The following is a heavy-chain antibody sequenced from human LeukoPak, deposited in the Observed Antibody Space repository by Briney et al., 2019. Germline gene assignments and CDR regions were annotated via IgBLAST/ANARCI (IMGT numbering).Heavy chain of an antibody. V-gene: IGHV4-30-2*01. Sequence: PSQTLSLTCAVPGGSISSGSYSWSWIRQPPGKGLEWIGYIYHSGSTYYNPSLKSRVTISVDRSKNQFSLKLSSVTAADTAVYYCARGGGVRGGWFDPWGQGTLVTVSS. CDR3: ARGGGVRGGWFDP. J-gene: IGHJ5*02. CDR1: GGSISSGSYS. D-gene: IGHD3-10*01. CDR2: IYHSGST.